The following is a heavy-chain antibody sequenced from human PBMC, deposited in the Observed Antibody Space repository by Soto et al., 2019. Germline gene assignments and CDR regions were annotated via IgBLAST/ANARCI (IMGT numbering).Heavy chain of an antibody. V-gene: IGHV4-61*01. CDR3: ARDRGTDDS. CDR1: GVSVSSGSYY. Sequence: SETLSLTCSVYGVSVSSGSYYLSWLRQPPGKGLEWLGYSYHNGITKYNPALRSRVTISVDTSKNQFSLNLKSVTAADSAVYYCARDRGTDDSWDQGTLLTVSS. J-gene: IGHJ4*02. CDR2: SYHNGIT.